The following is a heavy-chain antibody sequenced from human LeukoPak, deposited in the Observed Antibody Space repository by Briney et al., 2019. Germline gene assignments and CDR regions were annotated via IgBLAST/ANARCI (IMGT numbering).Heavy chain of an antibody. CDR1: GYTFTGYY. CDR2: INPNSGGT. D-gene: IGHD5-18*01. J-gene: IGHJ3*02. V-gene: IGHV1-2*02. CDR3: ARERLPGYSYVGPEDAFDI. Sequence: ASVKVSCKASGYTFTGYYMHWVRQAPGQGLEWMGWINPNSGGTNYAQKFQGRVTMTRDTSISTAYMELSRLRSDDTAVYYCARERLPGYSYVGPEDAFDIWGQGTMVTVSS.